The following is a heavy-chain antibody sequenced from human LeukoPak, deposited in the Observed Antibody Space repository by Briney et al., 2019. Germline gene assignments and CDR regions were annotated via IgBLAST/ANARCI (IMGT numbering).Heavy chain of an antibody. CDR1: GYTFTGYY. CDR2: INPNSGGT. D-gene: IGHD2-2*01. V-gene: IGHV1-2*02. Sequence: GASVKVPCKASGYTFTGYYMHWVRQAPGQGLEWMGWINPNSGGTNYAQKFQGRVTMTRETSISTAYMELSRLRSDDTAVYYCARDWCSSTSCSDGWFDPWGQGTLVTVSS. J-gene: IGHJ5*02. CDR3: ARDWCSSTSCSDGWFDP.